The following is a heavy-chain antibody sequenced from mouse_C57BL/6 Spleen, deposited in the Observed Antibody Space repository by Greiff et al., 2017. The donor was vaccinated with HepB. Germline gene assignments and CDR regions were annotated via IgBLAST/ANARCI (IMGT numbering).Heavy chain of an antibody. CDR1: GYAFSSSW. J-gene: IGHJ2*01. CDR2: IYPGDGDT. V-gene: IGHV1-82*01. Sequence: QVQLQQSGPELVKPGASVKISCKASGYAFSSSWMNWVKQRPGKGLEWIGRIYPGDGDTNYNGKFKGKATLTADKSSSTAYMQLSSLTSEDSAVYFCARYYGKEYYFDYWGQGTTLTVSS. CDR3: ARYYGKEYYFDY. D-gene: IGHD1-1*01.